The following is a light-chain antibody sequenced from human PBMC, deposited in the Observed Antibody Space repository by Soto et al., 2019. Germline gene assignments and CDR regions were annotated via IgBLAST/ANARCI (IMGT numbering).Light chain of an antibody. CDR3: QQCYSTRGT. CDR1: QSIGTY. CDR2: AAS. Sequence: DIQMTQSTSSLSASVGDRVTISCRTSQSIGTYLNWYQHKPGTAPKLLIYAASTLQRGVPSRFTGSGYGTDFTLTISSLQPEDFATYHSQQCYSTRGTFGGGTKVEIK. V-gene: IGKV1-39*01. J-gene: IGKJ4*01.